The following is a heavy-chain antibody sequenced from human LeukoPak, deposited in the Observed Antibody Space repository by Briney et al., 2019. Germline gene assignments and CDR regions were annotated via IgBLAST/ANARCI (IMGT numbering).Heavy chain of an antibody. CDR1: GYTFTSYG. CDR3: AKIYCSSTSYWAGLLDY. Sequence: ASVKVSCKASGYTFTSYGISWVRQAPGQGREWMGWISAYNGNTNYAQKLQGRVTMTTDTSTSTAYMELRSLRSDDTAVYYCAKIYCSSTSYWAGLLDYWGQGTLVTVSS. CDR2: ISAYNGNT. D-gene: IGHD2-2*01. V-gene: IGHV1-18*01. J-gene: IGHJ4*02.